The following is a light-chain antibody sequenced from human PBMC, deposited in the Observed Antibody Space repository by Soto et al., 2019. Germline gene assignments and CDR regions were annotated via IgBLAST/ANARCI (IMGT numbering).Light chain of an antibody. Sequence: EIVLTQSRGTLSLSPGERATLSCRASQSISSSYLAWYQQKPGQAPRPLIYGASSRATGIPDRFSGSGSGTDFTLTISRLEPEDFAVYYCQQYVSSPWTFGQGTKVEIK. J-gene: IGKJ1*01. V-gene: IGKV3-20*01. CDR3: QQYVSSPWT. CDR1: QSISSSY. CDR2: GAS.